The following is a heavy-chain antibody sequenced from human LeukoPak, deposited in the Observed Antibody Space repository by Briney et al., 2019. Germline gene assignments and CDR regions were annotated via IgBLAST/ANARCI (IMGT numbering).Heavy chain of an antibody. J-gene: IGHJ4*02. Sequence: PGGSLRLSCAASGFTFSSCWMHWVRQAPGKGLVWVSRITSDGSTTNYAETVKGRFTISRDNAKNTLYLQMDSLRAEDTAVYYCASRTLTSFDYWGQGTLVTVSS. CDR2: ITSDGSTT. CDR3: ASRTLTSFDY. D-gene: IGHD1-14*01. V-gene: IGHV3-74*01. CDR1: GFTFSSCW.